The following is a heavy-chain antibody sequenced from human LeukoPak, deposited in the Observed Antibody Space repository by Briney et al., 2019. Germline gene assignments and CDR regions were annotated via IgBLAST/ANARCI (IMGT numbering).Heavy chain of an antibody. D-gene: IGHD5-24*01. CDR2: INPNSGGT. J-gene: IGHJ3*02. V-gene: IGHV1-2*02. Sequence: ASVKVSCKASGYIFTGYDMHWVRQAPGQGLEWMGWINPNSGGTNYAQKFQGRVTMTRDTSISRAYMEVSRLRSDDTAVYYCAREREMATIGDAFDIWGQGTMVTVSS. CDR1: GYIFTGYD. CDR3: AREREMATIGDAFDI.